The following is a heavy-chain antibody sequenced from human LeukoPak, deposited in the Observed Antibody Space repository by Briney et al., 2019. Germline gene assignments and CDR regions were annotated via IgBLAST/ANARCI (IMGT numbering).Heavy chain of an antibody. V-gene: IGHV3-48*01. J-gene: IGHJ4*02. D-gene: IGHD2-2*01. CDR3: ARAMPCTSTICYRFDY. CDR1: GFTFSSYA. Sequence: GGSLRLSCAASGFTFSSYAMNWVRQAPGKGLEWISYHVNSLLYYADSVKGRFTISRDSAKNSLYLQMNSLRPEDTAIYYCARAMPCTSTICYRFDYWGQGALVTVSS. CDR2: HVNSLL.